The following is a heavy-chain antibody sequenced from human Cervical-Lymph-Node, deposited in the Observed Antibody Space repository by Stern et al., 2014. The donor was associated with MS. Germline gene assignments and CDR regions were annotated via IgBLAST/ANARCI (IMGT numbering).Heavy chain of an antibody. Sequence: VQLVESGAEVKKSGQSLKISCQSSGYKFSDHWIAWVRQMPGKGLELMGIIYPYASDARYGPSFQGHVTISVDKSISTAYVQWRSLEASDTAMYYCARRLRYCSGVSCYAIDAYDVWGQGTKVTVSP. V-gene: IGHV5-51*01. J-gene: IGHJ3*01. D-gene: IGHD2-15*01. CDR3: ARRLRYCSGVSCYAIDAYDV. CDR2: IYPYASDA. CDR1: GYKFSDHW.